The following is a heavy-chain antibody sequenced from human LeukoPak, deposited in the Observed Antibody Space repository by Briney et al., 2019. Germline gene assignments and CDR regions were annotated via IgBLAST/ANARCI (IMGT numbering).Heavy chain of an antibody. D-gene: IGHD3-16*01. J-gene: IGHJ4*01. CDR2: ITSDGSTT. CDR1: GFSLSDYW. V-gene: IGHV3-74*01. Sequence: GGALRLSCVGSGFSLSDYWMHWVRQTPGKGLMWVSRITSDGSTTWYADSVKGRFTVSRDNAKNTLFMEMNSLRDEDTAVYYCAGDYIWGRLFWGQGTLVTVSS. CDR3: AGDYIWGRLF.